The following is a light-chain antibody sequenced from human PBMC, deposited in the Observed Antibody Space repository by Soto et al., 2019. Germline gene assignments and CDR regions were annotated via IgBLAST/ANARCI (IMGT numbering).Light chain of an antibody. J-gene: IGKJ4*01. CDR3: QQSFASPRT. CDR1: ESISAF. Sequence: DIQMTQSPSSLSASVGDRVTITCRASESISAFVNWYQQKPGKAPKLLIYAASSLHTGVPSRFSGSGHGTDFSLTISSLQPEDFATYFCQQSFASPRTFGGGTKVEI. V-gene: IGKV1-39*01. CDR2: AAS.